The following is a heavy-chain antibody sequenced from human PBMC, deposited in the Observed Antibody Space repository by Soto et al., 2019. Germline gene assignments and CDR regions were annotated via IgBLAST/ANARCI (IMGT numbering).Heavy chain of an antibody. V-gene: IGHV1-18*01. CDR3: ARDSTEGAFDI. CDR1: GFTFSSFG. CDR2: ISAYNGNT. J-gene: IGHJ3*02. Sequence: GGPVKGSCKASGFTFSSFGISWGRQAPGQGLEWMGWISAYNGNTNYAQKLQGRVTMTTDTSTSTAYMELRSLRSDDTAVYYCARDSTEGAFDIWGQGTMVTVSS. D-gene: IGHD2-2*01.